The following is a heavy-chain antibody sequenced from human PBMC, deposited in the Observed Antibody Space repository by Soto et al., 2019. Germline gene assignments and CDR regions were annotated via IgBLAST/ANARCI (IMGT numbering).Heavy chain of an antibody. CDR3: ARDLGGWPDY. CDR2: INVGNGNT. J-gene: IGHJ4*02. D-gene: IGHD2-15*01. Sequence: QVQLVQSGAEVKKPGASVKVSCKASGYTFTSCAMHWVRQAPGQRLEWMGWINVGNGNTKYSQKFHGRVTITRDTSASTAYMELSSLRSEDTAVYYCARDLGGWPDYWGQGTLVTVSS. CDR1: GYTFTSCA. V-gene: IGHV1-3*01.